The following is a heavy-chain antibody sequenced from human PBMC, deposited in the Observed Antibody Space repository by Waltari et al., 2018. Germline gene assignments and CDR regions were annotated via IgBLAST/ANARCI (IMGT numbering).Heavy chain of an antibody. D-gene: IGHD3-3*01. J-gene: IGHJ4*02. Sequence: QVQLVQSGAEVKKPGSSVKVSCMASGGTFSSYAISWVRQAPGQGLEWMGRIIPIFGTANYAQKFQGRVTITADKSTSTAYMELSSLRAEDTAVYYCAKLSRFLEWLLASYYFDYWGQGTLVTVSS. V-gene: IGHV1-69*08. CDR3: AKLSRFLEWLLASYYFDY. CDR1: GGTFSSYA. CDR2: IIPIFGTA.